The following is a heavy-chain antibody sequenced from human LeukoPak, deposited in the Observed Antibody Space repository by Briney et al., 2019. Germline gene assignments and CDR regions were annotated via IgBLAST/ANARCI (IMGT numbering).Heavy chain of an antibody. Sequence: SETLSLTCTVSGGSISSSSYYWGWIRQPPGKGLEWIGSIYYSGSTYYNPSLKSRVTISVDTSKNQFSLKLSSVTAADTAVYYCARCRVGFDYWGQGTLVTVSS. CDR3: ARCRVGFDY. CDR1: GGSISSSSYY. J-gene: IGHJ4*02. V-gene: IGHV4-39*07. D-gene: IGHD2-2*01. CDR2: IYYSGST.